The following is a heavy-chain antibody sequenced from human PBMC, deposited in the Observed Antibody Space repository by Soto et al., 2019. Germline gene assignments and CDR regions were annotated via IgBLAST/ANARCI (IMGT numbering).Heavy chain of an antibody. CDR2: IIPIFGTA. V-gene: IGHV1-69*05. Sequence: SVKVSCKASGGTFSSYAISWVRQAPGQGLEWMGGIIPIFGTANYAQKFQGRFTISRDNSKNTLYLQMNSLRAEDTAVYYCAKDEGQGDGYGDYGGQGTLVTVSS. CDR3: AKDEGQGDGYGDY. J-gene: IGHJ4*02. D-gene: IGHD5-18*01. CDR1: GGTFSSYA.